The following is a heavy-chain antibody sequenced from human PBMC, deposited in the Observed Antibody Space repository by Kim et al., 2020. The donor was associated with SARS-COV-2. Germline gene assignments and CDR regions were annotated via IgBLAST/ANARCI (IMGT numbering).Heavy chain of an antibody. D-gene: IGHD2-21*02. Sequence: TRYSPSFQGQVTISADKSINTAYLQWSSLKASDTAMYYCARRYGDSGNDYWGQGTLVTVSS. CDR3: ARRYGDSGNDY. CDR2: T. J-gene: IGHJ4*02. V-gene: IGHV5-51*01.